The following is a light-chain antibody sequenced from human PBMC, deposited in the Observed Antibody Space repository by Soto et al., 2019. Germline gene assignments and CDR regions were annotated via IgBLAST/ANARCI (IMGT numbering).Light chain of an antibody. V-gene: IGKV1-5*01. CDR2: DAS. CDR3: QQYKSYPWT. J-gene: IGKJ1*01. CDR1: QSISSW. Sequence: DIQMTQAPSTLSASVGDRVTITCRASQSISSWLAWYQQKPGKAPKLLIYDASSLESGVPSRFSGSGSGTEFTLTIPSLQPDDFATYYCQQYKSYPWTFGQGTKVEIK.